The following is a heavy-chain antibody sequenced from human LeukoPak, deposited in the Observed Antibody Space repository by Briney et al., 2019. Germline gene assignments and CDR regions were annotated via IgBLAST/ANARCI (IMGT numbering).Heavy chain of an antibody. Sequence: GRSLRLSCAASGFTFDDYAMHWVRQAPGKGLEWVSGISWNSGSIGYADSVKGRFTISRDNAKNSLYLQMNSLRAEDTAIYYCARDNWVDCWGQGTLVTVSS. CDR2: ISWNSGSI. J-gene: IGHJ5*01. CDR1: GFTFDDYA. CDR3: ARDNWVDC. V-gene: IGHV3-9*01.